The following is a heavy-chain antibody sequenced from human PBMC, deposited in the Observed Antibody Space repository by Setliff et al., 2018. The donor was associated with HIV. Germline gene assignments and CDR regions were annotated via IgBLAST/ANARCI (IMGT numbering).Heavy chain of an antibody. CDR1: GYTFTSYD. V-gene: IGHV1-18*01. D-gene: IGHD5-18*01. Sequence: ASVKVSCKASGYTFTSYDISWVRQAPGQGLEWMGWMSTYNGNTNYAQKVQGRVTMTTDTSTSTAYMELNSLGSGDTAVYYCARGGVRGYSYGEAFDIWGQGTLVTVSS. CDR2: MSTYNGNT. CDR3: ARGGVRGYSYGEAFDI. J-gene: IGHJ3*02.